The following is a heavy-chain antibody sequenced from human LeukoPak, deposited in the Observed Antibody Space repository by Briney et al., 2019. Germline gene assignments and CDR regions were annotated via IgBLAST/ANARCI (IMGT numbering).Heavy chain of an antibody. J-gene: IGHJ6*03. CDR1: GHSISSGYY. CDR3: ARAGLFYGSGSYYYMDV. V-gene: IGHV4-38-2*02. CDR2: IYHSGSA. D-gene: IGHD3-10*01. Sequence: SETLSLTCTVSGHSISSGYYWGWIRQPPGKGLEWIGSIYHSGSAYYNPSLKSRVTVSVDTSKNQFSLKLSSVTAADTAVYYCARAGLFYGSGSYYYMDVWGKGTTVTVSS.